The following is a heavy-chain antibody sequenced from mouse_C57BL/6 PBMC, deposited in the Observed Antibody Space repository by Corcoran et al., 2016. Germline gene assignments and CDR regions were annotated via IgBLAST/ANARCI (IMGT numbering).Heavy chain of an antibody. Sequence: QIQLVQSGPELKKPGETVKISCKASGYTFTTYGMSWVKQAPGKGLKWMGWINTYSGVPTYADDFKGRFAFSLETSASTAYLQINNLKNEDTATYFCARWMIITTVVAPGVWGTGTTVTVSS. V-gene: IGHV9-3*01. CDR2: INTYSGVP. J-gene: IGHJ1*03. D-gene: IGHD1-1*01. CDR3: ARWMIITTVVAPGV. CDR1: GYTFTTYG.